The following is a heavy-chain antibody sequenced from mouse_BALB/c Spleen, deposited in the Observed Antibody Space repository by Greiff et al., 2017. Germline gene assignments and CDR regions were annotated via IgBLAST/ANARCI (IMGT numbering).Heavy chain of an antibody. CDR2: IDPANGNT. D-gene: IGHD2-3*01. V-gene: IGHV14-3*02. CDR1: GFNIKDTY. Sequence: VQLQQSGAELVKPGASVKLSCTASGFNIKDTYMPWVKQRPEQGLEWIGRIDPANGNTKYDPKFQGKATITADTSSNTAYLQLSSLTSEDTAVYYCANYDGYPYYYAMDYWGQGTSVTVSS. J-gene: IGHJ4*01. CDR3: ANYDGYPYYYAMDY.